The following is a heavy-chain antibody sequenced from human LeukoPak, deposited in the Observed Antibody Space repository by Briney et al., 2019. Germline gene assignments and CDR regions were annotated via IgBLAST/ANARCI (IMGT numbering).Heavy chain of an antibody. CDR2: IYTSGST. D-gene: IGHD1-26*01. Sequence: SETLSLTCTVSGGSIGSYYWSWIRQPAGKGLEWIGRIYTSGSTNYNPSLKSRVTMSVDTSKNQFSLKLSSVTAADTAVYYCARDGIVGASRDYYYGMDVWGQGTTVTVSS. J-gene: IGHJ6*02. CDR3: ARDGIVGASRDYYYGMDV. V-gene: IGHV4-4*07. CDR1: GGSIGSYY.